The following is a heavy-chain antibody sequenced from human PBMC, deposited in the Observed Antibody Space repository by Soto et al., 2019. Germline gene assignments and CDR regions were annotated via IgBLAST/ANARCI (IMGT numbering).Heavy chain of an antibody. V-gene: IGHV4-39*01. CDR1: GGSISSSSYY. Sequence: SETLSLTCAVSGGSISSSSYYWGWIRQPPGKGLEWIGSIYNSGSTYYKPSLKSQVNISADTSKNQLSMKLSYVTAADTAVYYCASYYDYGDYYFDYWGQGTLVT. D-gene: IGHD4-17*01. J-gene: IGHJ4*02. CDR3: ASYYDYGDYYFDY. CDR2: IYNSGST.